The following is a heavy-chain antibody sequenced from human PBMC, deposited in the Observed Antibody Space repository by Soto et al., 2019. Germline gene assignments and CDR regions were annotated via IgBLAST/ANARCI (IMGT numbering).Heavy chain of an antibody. Sequence: ASVKVSCKASGVTFSSYAISWVRQAPGQGLEWMGGIIPIFGTANYAQKFQGRVTITADESTSTAYMELSSLRSEDTAVYYCARGYCISTSCYDGYYYYGMDVWG. V-gene: IGHV1-69*13. D-gene: IGHD2-2*01. CDR3: ARGYCISTSCYDGYYYYGMDV. J-gene: IGHJ6*02. CDR2: IIPIFGTA. CDR1: GVTFSSYA.